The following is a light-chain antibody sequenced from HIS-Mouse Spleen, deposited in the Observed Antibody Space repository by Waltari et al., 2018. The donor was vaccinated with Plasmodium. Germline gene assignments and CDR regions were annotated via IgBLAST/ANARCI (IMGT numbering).Light chain of an antibody. Sequence: SYELTQPPSVSVSPGQTASITCPGDKLGDKYACWYQQKPSQSPVLVIYQNSKRPSGIPERFSGSNSGNTATRTISGTQAMDEADYYCQAWDSSTVVFGGGTKLTVL. CDR1: KLGDKY. CDR2: QNS. J-gene: IGLJ2*01. CDR3: QAWDSSTVV. V-gene: IGLV3-1*01.